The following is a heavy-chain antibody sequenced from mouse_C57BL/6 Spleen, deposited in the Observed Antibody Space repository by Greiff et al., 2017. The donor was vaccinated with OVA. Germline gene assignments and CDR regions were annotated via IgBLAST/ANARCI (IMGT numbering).Heavy chain of an antibody. D-gene: IGHD2-2*01. CDR3: ARWLSYWYFDV. CDR1: GYTFTSYW. CDR2: IYPSDSYT. V-gene: IGHV1-50*01. J-gene: IGHJ1*03. Sequence: QVQLQQSGAELVKPGASVKLSCKASGYTFTSYWMQWVKQRPGQGLEWIGEIYPSDSYTNYNQKFKGKATLTVDTSSSTAYMQLSSLTSEDSAVYYCARWLSYWYFDVWGTGTTVTVSS.